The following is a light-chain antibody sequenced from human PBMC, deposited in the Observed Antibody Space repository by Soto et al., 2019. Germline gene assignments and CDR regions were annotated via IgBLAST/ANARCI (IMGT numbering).Light chain of an antibody. J-gene: IGLJ1*01. CDR3: CSYGGSSALPYV. CDR1: SSDVGTYNL. V-gene: IGLV2-23*02. Sequence: QPVLAQPASVSGSPEQSVTISCTGTSSDVGTYNLVSWYQQHPGKAPKLIIYEVAERPSGVSNRFSGSKFGNTASLTISGLLPEDEADYYCCSYGGSSALPYVFGTGTKGHRP. CDR2: EVA.